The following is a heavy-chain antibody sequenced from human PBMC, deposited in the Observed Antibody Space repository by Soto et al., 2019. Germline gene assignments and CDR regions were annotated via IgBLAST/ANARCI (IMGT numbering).Heavy chain of an antibody. J-gene: IGHJ6*02. V-gene: IGHV3-33*01. CDR1: GFTFSSYG. CDR2: IWYDGSNK. Sequence: QVQLVESGGGVVQPGRSLRLSCAASGFTFSSYGMHWVRQTPGKGLEWVAVIWYDGSNKYYADSVKGRFTISRDNSKNXLXXQMNSLRAEDTAVYYCARDEDIVVVVAATTYGMDVWGQGTTVTVSS. D-gene: IGHD2-15*01. CDR3: ARDEDIVVVVAATTYGMDV.